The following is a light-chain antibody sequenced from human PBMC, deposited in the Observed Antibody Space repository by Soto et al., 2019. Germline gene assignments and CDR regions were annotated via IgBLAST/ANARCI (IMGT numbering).Light chain of an antibody. CDR2: AAS. J-gene: IGKJ1*01. CDR1: QSISSY. V-gene: IGKV1-39*01. Sequence: DIQMTQSPSSLSASVGDRVTITCRASQSISSYLNWYQQKPGKAPKLLIYAASSLQSGVPSRFSSSGSGTDFTLNISSLQPEDFATYYCQQSYSTPPTFGQGTKVEIK. CDR3: QQSYSTPPT.